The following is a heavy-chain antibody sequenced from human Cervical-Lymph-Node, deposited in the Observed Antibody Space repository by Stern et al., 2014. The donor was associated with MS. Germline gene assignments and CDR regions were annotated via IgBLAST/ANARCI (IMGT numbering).Heavy chain of an antibody. CDR3: TTAGCSSSSCFHYYYGMDV. D-gene: IGHD2-2*01. Sequence: EDQLVESGGGLVKPGGSLRLSCAASGFTFTNAWMNWVRQSPGKGLEWVGRIKSKTDGETTAYAAPVKGRFTISRNDSENTLYLQMNSLKTEDTAVYYCTTAGCSSSSCFHYYYGMDVWGQGTTVTVSS. V-gene: IGHV3-15*01. CDR1: GFTFTNAW. J-gene: IGHJ6*02. CDR2: IKSKTDGETT.